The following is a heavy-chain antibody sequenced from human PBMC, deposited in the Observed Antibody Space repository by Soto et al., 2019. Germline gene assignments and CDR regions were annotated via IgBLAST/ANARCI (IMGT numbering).Heavy chain of an antibody. J-gene: IGHJ4*02. D-gene: IGHD4-17*01. CDR3: ATEIDGTTVTRLDY. CDR2: INADNGNT. V-gene: IGHV1-3*01. CDR1: GYTFSGSV. Sequence: DSVKVSCKASGYTFSGSVMHWVRQAPGQRLEWMGWINADNGNTKYSQKFQGRVAITRDTSASTAYMELSSLRSEDTTVYYCATEIDGTTVTRLDYGGQ.